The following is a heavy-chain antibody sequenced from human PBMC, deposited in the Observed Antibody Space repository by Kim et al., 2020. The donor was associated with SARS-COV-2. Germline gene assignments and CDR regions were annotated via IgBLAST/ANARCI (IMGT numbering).Heavy chain of an antibody. V-gene: IGHV4-34*01. D-gene: IGHD3-10*01. CDR1: GGSFSGYY. Sequence: SETLSLTCAVYGGSFSGYYWSWIRQPPGKGLEWIGEINHSGSTNYNPSLKSRVTISVDTSKNQFSLKLSSVTAADTAVYYCARAEKTITMVRGVIGPNDYWGQGTLVTVSS. J-gene: IGHJ4*02. CDR2: INHSGST. CDR3: ARAEKTITMVRGVIGPNDY.